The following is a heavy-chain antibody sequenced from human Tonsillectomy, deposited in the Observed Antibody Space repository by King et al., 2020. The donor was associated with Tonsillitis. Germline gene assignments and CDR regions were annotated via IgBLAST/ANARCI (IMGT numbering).Heavy chain of an antibody. V-gene: IGHV1-58*01. CDR3: AGLGGYSGSYLGAFDI. D-gene: IGHD1-26*01. Sequence: QLVQSGPEVKKPGTSVKVSCKASGFTFTSSAVQWVRQARGQRLEWIGWIVVGSGNTNYAQKFQERVTITRDMSTSTAYMELSSLRSEDTAVYYCAGLGGYSGSYLGAFDIWGQGTMVTVSS. J-gene: IGHJ3*02. CDR2: IVVGSGNT. CDR1: GFTFTSSA.